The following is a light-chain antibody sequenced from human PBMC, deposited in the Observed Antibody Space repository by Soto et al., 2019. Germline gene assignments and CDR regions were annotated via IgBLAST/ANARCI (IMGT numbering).Light chain of an antibody. CDR3: QQYGSSHLT. CDR2: AAS. Sequence: EIVLTQSPASLSLSPGERATLSCRASQSVSFYLAWYQQKPGQAPRLLIYAASNRATGIPARFSGSGSGTDFSLIINGLEPEDFAVYFCQQYGSSHLTFGGGTKVDIK. J-gene: IGKJ4*01. CDR1: QSVSFY. V-gene: IGKV3-11*01.